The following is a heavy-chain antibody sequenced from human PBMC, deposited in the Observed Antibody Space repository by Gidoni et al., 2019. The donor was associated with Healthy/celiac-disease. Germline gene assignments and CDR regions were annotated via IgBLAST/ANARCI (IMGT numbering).Heavy chain of an antibody. V-gene: IGHV3-21*01. J-gene: IGHJ6*02. CDR2: ISSSSSYI. CDR3: ARGKGYYDSSGLMRDYYGMDV. Sequence: EVQLVESGGGLVKPGGSLRLSCAASGFTFSSYSMNWVRQAPGKGLEWVSSISSSSSYIYYADSVKGRFTISRDNAKNSLYLQMNSLRAEDTAVYYCARGKGYYDSSGLMRDYYGMDVWGQGTTVTVSS. D-gene: IGHD3-22*01. CDR1: GFTFSSYS.